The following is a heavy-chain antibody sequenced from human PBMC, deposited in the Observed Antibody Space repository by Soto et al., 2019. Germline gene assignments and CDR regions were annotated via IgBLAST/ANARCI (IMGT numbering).Heavy chain of an antibody. CDR3: TRRPKAADIGVGSLDF. CDR2: IKSFADGGTT. J-gene: IGHJ4*02. CDR1: GYSFTDAW. V-gene: IGHV3-15*07. D-gene: IGHD3-9*01. Sequence: EVKLVESGGDLVKPGGSLRLSCAASGYSFTDAWMNWVRQAPGKGLEWVGRIKSFADGGTTEYAAPVKGRFSISREDSTLTVFLQMNSLQTEDTAVYYCTRRPKAADIGVGSLDFLGRGTLVTVS.